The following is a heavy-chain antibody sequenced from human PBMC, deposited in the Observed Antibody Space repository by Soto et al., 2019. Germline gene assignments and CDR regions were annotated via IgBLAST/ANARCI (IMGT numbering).Heavy chain of an antibody. CDR3: ARDFHGGVWWLRSPHALGY. J-gene: IGHJ4*02. V-gene: IGHV3-33*01. CDR1: GFTFSSYG. CDR2: IWYDGSNK. Sequence: QVQLVESGGGVVQPGRSLRLSCAASGFTFSSYGMHWVRQAPGKGLEWVAVIWYDGSNKYYADSVKGRFTISRDNSKNTLYLQMNSLRAEDTAVYYCARDFHGGVWWLRSPHALGYWGQGTLVTVSS. D-gene: IGHD5-12*01.